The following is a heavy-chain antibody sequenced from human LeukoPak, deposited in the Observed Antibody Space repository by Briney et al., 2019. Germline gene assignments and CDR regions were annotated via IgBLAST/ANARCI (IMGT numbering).Heavy chain of an antibody. CDR3: ARGLSGYASSLGY. Sequence: GGSLRLSCAASGFTFSSYWMHWVRQAPGKGLVWVSRINSDGSSTSYADSVRGRFSISRDNAKNTLYLQMNSLRAEDMAVYYCARGLSGYASSLGYWGQGTLVTVSA. J-gene: IGHJ4*02. D-gene: IGHD6-6*01. CDR1: GFTFSSYW. CDR2: INSDGSST. V-gene: IGHV3-74*01.